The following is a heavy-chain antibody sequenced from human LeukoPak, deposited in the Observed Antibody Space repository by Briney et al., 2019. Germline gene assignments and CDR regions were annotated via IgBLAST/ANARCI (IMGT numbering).Heavy chain of an antibody. J-gene: IGHJ6*02. CDR1: GASVRSSYYY. D-gene: IGHD6-25*01. CDR3: ASGSTLIGNGMDV. CDR2: IYYSGTM. V-gene: IGHV4-30-4*01. Sequence: SETLSLTCTVSGASVRSSYYYWSWIRQPPGKGLEWIGYIYYSGTMSYNPSLKSRVTISIDTSKNQFSLKLSSVTAADTAVYFSASGSTLIGNGMDVWGQGTTVTVSS.